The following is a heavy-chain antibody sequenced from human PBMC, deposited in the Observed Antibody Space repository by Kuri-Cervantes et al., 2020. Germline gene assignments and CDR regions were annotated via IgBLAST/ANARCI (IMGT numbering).Heavy chain of an antibody. CDR3: ARVARSNCSGGSCYSTVTTPWFDP. V-gene: IGHV4-59*12. CDR2: IYYSGST. J-gene: IGHJ5*02. CDR1: GGSISSYY. Sequence: GSLRLSCTVSGGSISSYYWSWIRQPPGKGLEWIGYIYYSGSTYYNPSLKSRVTISVDRSKNQFSLKLSSVTAADTAVYYCARVARSNCSGGSCYSTVTTPWFDPWGQGTLVTVSS. D-gene: IGHD2-15*01.